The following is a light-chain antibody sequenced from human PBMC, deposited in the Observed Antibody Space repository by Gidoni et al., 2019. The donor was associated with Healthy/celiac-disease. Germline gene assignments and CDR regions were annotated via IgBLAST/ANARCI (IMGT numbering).Light chain of an antibody. CDR1: SSDVGGYNY. V-gene: IGLV2-14*01. CDR3: SSYTSSSTLVV. J-gene: IGLJ2*01. CDR2: EVS. Sequence: SARTQPAAVSVSPGQSSTISCTGTSSDVGGYNYVSWYQQHAGTAPKLMIYEVSTRPSGVFNRFSGSQSGNTASLTISGLQAEDEADYYCSSYTSSSTLVVFGGGTKLTVL.